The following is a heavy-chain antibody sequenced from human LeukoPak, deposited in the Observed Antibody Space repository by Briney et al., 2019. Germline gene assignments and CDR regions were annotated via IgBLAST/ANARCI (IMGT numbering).Heavy chain of an antibody. J-gene: IGHJ4*02. Sequence: ASVKVSCKVSGYTLTELSMHWVRQAPGEGLEWMGGFDPEDGETIYAQKFQGRVTMTEDTSTDTAYMELSSLRSEDTAVYYCATAHCSGGSCFLFDYWGQGTLVTVSS. V-gene: IGHV1-24*01. CDR2: FDPEDGET. D-gene: IGHD2-15*01. CDR1: GYTLTELS. CDR3: ATAHCSGGSCFLFDY.